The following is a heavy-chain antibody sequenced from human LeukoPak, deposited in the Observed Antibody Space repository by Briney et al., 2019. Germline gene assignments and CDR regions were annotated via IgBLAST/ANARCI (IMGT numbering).Heavy chain of an antibody. V-gene: IGHV1-2*02. CDR1: GYSFTDYY. CDR2: INPNSCGT. Sequence: ASVKVSCKTSGYSFTDYYMHWVRQAPGQGLEWMGWINPNSCGTSSAQKFQGRVTMTRDTSISTVYMEVSRLTSDDTAIYYCARADRLHGGPYLIGPWGQGTLVTVSS. J-gene: IGHJ5*02. D-gene: IGHD2-21*01. CDR3: ARADRLHGGPYLIGP.